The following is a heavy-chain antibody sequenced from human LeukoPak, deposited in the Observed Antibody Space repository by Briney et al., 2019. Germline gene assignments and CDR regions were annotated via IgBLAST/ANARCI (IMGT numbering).Heavy chain of an antibody. CDR1: GGTFSSYA. V-gene: IGHV1-69*04. CDR2: IIPILGIA. CDR3: ARARERIDCSSWYGGNFDY. D-gene: IGHD6-13*01. J-gene: IGHJ4*02. Sequence: GASVKVSCKASGGTFSSYAISWVRQAPGQGLEWMGRIIPILGIANYAQKFQGRVTITADKSTSTAYMELSSLRSEDTAVYYCARARERIDCSSWYGGNFDYWGQGTLVTVSS.